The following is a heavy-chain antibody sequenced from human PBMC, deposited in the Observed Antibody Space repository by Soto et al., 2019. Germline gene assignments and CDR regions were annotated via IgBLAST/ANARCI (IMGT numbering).Heavy chain of an antibody. CDR3: ASLAIGTIIRGAPDF. Sequence: PGGSLRLSCAASGFTFSDYYMTWIRQAPGKGLEWVSYISSGGSSMYYADSVKGRFTISRDNAKNSLYLQMNSLRAEDTAMYYCASLAIGTIIRGAPDFWRQGTLVTVSS. D-gene: IGHD3-10*01. V-gene: IGHV3-11*01. CDR1: GFTFSDYY. J-gene: IGHJ4*02. CDR2: ISSGGSSM.